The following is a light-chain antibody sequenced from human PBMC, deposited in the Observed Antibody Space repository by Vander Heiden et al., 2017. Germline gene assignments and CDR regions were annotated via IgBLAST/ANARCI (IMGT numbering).Light chain of an antibody. J-gene: IGLJ3*02. CDR3: QVWDSSSDHPV. CDR2: DDS. V-gene: IGLV3-21*02. Sequence: SYVLTPPPPVSVAPGQTARITCGGQKIEIKSVHWYQQKSGQAPVVVVYDDSDRPSEIPERFSGSNSGNTATLTITRVEAGDEADYDCQVWDSSSDHPVFGGGTRLTVL. CDR1: KIEIKS.